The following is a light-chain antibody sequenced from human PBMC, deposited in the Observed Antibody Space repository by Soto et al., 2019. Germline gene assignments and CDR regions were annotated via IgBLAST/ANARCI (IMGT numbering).Light chain of an antibody. CDR1: QSIGSW. CDR3: QQYNPYTRT. J-gene: IGKJ1*01. CDR2: AAS. V-gene: IGKV1-5*01. Sequence: DIQMTQSPSTLCASVGDRVTITCRASQSIGSWLAWYQQKPGKAPNLRIYAASSLQSGVPSRFSGSGSGTDFTLTIISLQRDDFAIYYCQQYNPYTRTFGQGTKVEIK.